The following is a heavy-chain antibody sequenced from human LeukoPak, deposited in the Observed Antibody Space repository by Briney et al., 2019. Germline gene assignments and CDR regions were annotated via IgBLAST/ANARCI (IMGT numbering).Heavy chain of an antibody. CDR2: ISYDGSNK. Sequence: GGSLRLSCAASGFTFSSYAMRWVRQAPGKGLEWVAVISYDGSNKYYADSVKGRFTISRDNSKNPLYLQMNSLRAEDTAVYYCARDDSSGGMGDFDYWGQGTLVTVSS. CDR1: GFTFSSYA. CDR3: ARDDSSGGMGDFDY. J-gene: IGHJ4*02. V-gene: IGHV3-30-3*01. D-gene: IGHD6-19*01.